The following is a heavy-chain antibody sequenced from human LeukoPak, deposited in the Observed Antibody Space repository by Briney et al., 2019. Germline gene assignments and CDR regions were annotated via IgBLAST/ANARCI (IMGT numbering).Heavy chain of an antibody. J-gene: IGHJ4*02. D-gene: IGHD3-10*01. Sequence: SETLSLTCTVSGGSISSYYWSWIRQPAGKGLEWIGRIYTSGNTNYNPSLKSRVTMSVDTSKNQFSLKLSSVTAADTAVYYCARGGGFGELPEPPDYWGQGTLVTVSS. CDR1: GGSISSYY. CDR2: IYTSGNT. V-gene: IGHV4-4*07. CDR3: ARGGGFGELPEPPDY.